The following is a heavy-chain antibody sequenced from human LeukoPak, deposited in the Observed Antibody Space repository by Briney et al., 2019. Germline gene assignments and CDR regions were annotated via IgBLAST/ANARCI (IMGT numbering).Heavy chain of an antibody. CDR3: AKSGSGYYI. D-gene: IGHD3-3*01. Sequence: GGSLRLSCAASGFTFSKTWMSWVRQAPGKGLEWVACIMEDGSVQKYADSVRGRFTISRDNARNSLYLQMNSLRVEDTAVYYCAKSGSGYYIWGQGTLVTVSS. CDR1: GFTFSKTW. V-gene: IGHV3-7*01. CDR2: IMEDGSVQ. J-gene: IGHJ4*02.